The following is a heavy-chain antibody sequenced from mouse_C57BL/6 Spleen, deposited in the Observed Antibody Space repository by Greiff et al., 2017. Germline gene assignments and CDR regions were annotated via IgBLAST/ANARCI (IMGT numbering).Heavy chain of an antibody. V-gene: IGHV7-3*01. Sequence: EVQGVESGGGLVQPGGSLSLSCAASGFTFTDFYMSWVRQPPGKALEWLGFIRNKANGYTTEYSASVKGRFTISRDNSQSILYLHMNALRAEDSATYYCARYGNWDKDYAMDYWGQGTSVTVSS. CDR3: ARYGNWDKDYAMDY. CDR2: IRNKANGYTT. CDR1: GFTFTDFY. D-gene: IGHD4-1*01. J-gene: IGHJ4*01.